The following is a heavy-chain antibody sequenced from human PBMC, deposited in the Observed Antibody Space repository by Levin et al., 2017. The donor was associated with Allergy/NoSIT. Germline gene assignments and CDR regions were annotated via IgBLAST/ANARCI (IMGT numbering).Heavy chain of an antibody. CDR3: ARSHPLTGTTHFSYQDGMDV. CDR1: GFDFHIYI. D-gene: IGHD1/OR15-1a*01. V-gene: IGHV3-21*01. Sequence: TGESLKISCEASGFDFHIYIMNWVRQAPGKGLEWLSSITTGSNYKYYVDSVRGRFVISRDNGRNSLYLQMNSLRAEDTAVYYCARSHPLTGTTHFSYQDGMDVWGQGTTVTVSS. J-gene: IGHJ6*02. CDR2: ITTGSNYK.